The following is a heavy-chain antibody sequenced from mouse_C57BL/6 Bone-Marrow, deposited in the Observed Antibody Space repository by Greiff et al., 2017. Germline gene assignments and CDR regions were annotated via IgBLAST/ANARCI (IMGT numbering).Heavy chain of an antibody. CDR3: ARGVYWGFAY. CDR2: IYPRSGNT. D-gene: IGHD4-1*01. Sequence: VQLQQSGAELARPGASVKLSCKASGYTFTSYGISWVKQRTGQGLEWIGEIYPRSGNTYYNEKFKGKATLTADKSSSTAYMELRSLTSEDSAVYFWARGVYWGFAYWGQGTLVTVSA. CDR1: GYTFTSYG. V-gene: IGHV1-81*01. J-gene: IGHJ3*01.